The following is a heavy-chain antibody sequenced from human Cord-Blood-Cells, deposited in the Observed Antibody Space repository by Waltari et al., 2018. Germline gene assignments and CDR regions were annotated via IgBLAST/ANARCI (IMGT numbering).Heavy chain of an antibody. CDR2: IIPILGIA. CDR3: AREVRISPIKCSGGSCYDAFDI. J-gene: IGHJ3*02. V-gene: IGHV1-69*04. D-gene: IGHD2-15*01. CDR1: GGTFSSYA. Sequence: QVQLVQSGAEVKKPGSSVKVSCKASGGTFSSYAISWVRQAPGQGPEWLGGIIPILGIANYAQKFQGRVTITADESTSTAYMELSSLRSEDMAVYYCAREVRISPIKCSGGSCYDAFDIWGQGTMVTVSS.